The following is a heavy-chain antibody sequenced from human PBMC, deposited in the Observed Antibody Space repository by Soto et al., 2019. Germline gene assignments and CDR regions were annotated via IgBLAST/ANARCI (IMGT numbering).Heavy chain of an antibody. CDR3: ARTAFMVRGVSPLDP. D-gene: IGHD3-10*01. CDR1: GGTFSSYT. J-gene: IGHJ5*02. CDR2: IIPILGIA. Sequence: VKVSFKASGGTFSSYTISWVRQAPGQGLEWMGRIIPILGIANYAQKFQGRVTITADKSTSTAYMELSSLRSEDTAVYYCARTAFMVRGVSPLDPWGQGTLVTVSS. V-gene: IGHV1-69*02.